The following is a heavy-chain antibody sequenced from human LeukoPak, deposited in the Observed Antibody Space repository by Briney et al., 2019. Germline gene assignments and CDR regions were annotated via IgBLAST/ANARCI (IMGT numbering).Heavy chain of an antibody. V-gene: IGHV3-7*03. D-gene: IGHD2-2*01. CDR2: IREDGSDT. CDR3: ATQAYALFDY. Sequence: GGPLSLSCEASGPSFRNYWWSWVRQAPGKGLEWVANIREDGSDTYYADSVRGRFTISRDNAKKSLYLQMSSLRAEDTAMYYCATQAYALFDYWGQGTLVTVSS. J-gene: IGHJ4*02. CDR1: GPSFRNYW.